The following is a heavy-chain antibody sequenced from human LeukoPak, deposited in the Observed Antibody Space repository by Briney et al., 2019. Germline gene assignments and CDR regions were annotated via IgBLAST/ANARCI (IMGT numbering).Heavy chain of an antibody. V-gene: IGHV3-7*01. CDR3: ARGGYSFDY. CDR2: LHADGIER. Sequence: PGGSLRLSCAASGFTFSDYWMSWVRQAPGKGPEWVARLHADGIERYYVDPVKGRFTISRDNAKNSLHLQMYSLRLDDTAVYYCARGGYSFDYLGQGTLVTVSS. CDR1: GFTFSDYW. D-gene: IGHD5-12*01. J-gene: IGHJ4*02.